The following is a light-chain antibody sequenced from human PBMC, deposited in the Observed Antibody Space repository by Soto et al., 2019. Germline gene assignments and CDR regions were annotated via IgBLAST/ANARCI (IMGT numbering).Light chain of an antibody. J-gene: IGKJ1*01. CDR3: QHYGRSRT. CDR1: QSVSSSY. CDR2: AAS. V-gene: IGKV3-20*01. Sequence: DIVLTQSPGTLSLSPGERATLSCRASQSVSSSYLAWYQQRPGKAPRLLIYAASSRATGITDRFSGSGSGTDFSLTISRLEPEDFAVYYCQHYGRSRTFGQGTKVEIK.